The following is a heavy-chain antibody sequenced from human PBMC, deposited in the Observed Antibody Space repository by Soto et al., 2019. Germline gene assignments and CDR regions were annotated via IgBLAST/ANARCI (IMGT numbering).Heavy chain of an antibody. D-gene: IGHD6-13*01. J-gene: IGHJ5*02. CDR2: ISPYNGNT. V-gene: IGHV1-18*01. CDR3: ATDEAAHTFDP. Sequence: QVQLVQSGAEVKKPGASVKVSCKASGYTFTSYGISWVRQAPGQGLEWMGWISPYNGNTNYAQKLQGRVTMTTDTSTSPAYLELRILGSDDTAVSYCATDEAAHTFDPWGQGILVTVSS. CDR1: GYTFTSYG.